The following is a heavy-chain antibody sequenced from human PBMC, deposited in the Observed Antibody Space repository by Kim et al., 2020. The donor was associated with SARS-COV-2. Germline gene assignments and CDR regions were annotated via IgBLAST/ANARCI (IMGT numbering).Heavy chain of an antibody. CDR2: IYYSGST. CDR1: GGSISSGGYY. J-gene: IGHJ3*02. Sequence: SETLSLTCTVSGGSISSGGYYWSWIRQHPGKGLEWIGYIYYSGSTYYNPSLKSRVTISVDTSKNQFSLKLSSVTAADTAVYYCARAPYQWFRELSPFDAFDIWGQGTMVTVSS. V-gene: IGHV4-31*03. D-gene: IGHD3-10*01. CDR3: ARAPYQWFRELSPFDAFDI.